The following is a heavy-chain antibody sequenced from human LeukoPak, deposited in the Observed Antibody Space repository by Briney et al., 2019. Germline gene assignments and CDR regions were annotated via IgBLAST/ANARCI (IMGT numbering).Heavy chain of an antibody. CDR2: IYYSGST. CDR3: ARRHYAYSTAWFDP. CDR1: GGSISSYY. V-gene: IGHV4-59*08. J-gene: IGHJ5*02. Sequence: SETLSLTCAVSGGSISSYYWSWIRQPPGKGLEWIGYIYYSGSTNYNPSLKSRVTISVDTSKNQFSLKLSSVTAADTAVYYCARRHYAYSTAWFDPWGQGTLVTVSS. D-gene: IGHD3-16*01.